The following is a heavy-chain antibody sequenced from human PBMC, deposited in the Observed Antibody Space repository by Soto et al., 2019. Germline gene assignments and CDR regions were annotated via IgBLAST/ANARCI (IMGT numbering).Heavy chain of an antibody. CDR3: AKVGLIRGAFDY. V-gene: IGHV3-30*18. Sequence: QVQLVESGGGVVQPGRSLRLSCAASGFTFSSYGMHWVRQAPGKGLEWVAVISYDGSNKYYADSVKGRFTISRDNSKNTLYLQMNSLRAEDTAVYYCAKVGLIRGAFDYWGQGTLVTVSS. CDR2: ISYDGSNK. J-gene: IGHJ4*02. D-gene: IGHD3-10*01. CDR1: GFTFSSYG.